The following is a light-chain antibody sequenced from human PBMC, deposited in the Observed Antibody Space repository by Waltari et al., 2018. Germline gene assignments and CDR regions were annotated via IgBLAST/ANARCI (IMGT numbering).Light chain of an antibody. CDR1: HRVSRY. J-gene: IGKJ4*01. Sequence: SGRARHRVSRYLAWYQQRPGQAPRLLIFDASFRATGIPARFSGSGSETDFTLTISSLEPEDCAVYYCQQRSNWPLTFGGGTKVEIK. V-gene: IGKV3-11*01. CDR2: DAS. CDR3: QQRSNWPLT.